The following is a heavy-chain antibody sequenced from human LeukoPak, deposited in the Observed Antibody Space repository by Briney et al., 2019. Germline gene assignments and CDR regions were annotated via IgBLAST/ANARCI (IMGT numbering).Heavy chain of an antibody. CDR1: GDSISSGTPY. D-gene: IGHD3-22*01. Sequence: SQTLSLTCTVSGDSISSGTPYWGWIRQPPGKGLEWIRYIYYNGNTYYNPSLKSRVSISADTSKNQFSLKLSSVTAADTAVYYCARVSPAYYYDSSGYTGEYYFDYWGQGTLVTVSS. CDR2: IYYNGNT. J-gene: IGHJ4*02. V-gene: IGHV4-30-4*01. CDR3: ARVSPAYYYDSSGYTGEYYFDY.